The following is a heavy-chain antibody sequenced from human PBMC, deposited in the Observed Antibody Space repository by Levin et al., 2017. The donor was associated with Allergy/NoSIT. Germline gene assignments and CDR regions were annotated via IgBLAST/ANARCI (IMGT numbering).Heavy chain of an antibody. D-gene: IGHD6-13*01. CDR3: AKVRSSRWNYFEY. CDR2: ISGSGGFT. Sequence: GESLKISCAVSGFAFSAYAMHWVRQAPGKGLEWVSIISGSGGFTYYADSVKGRFTSSRDNSGNMVYLQLNNLRAEDTAVYYCAKVRSSRWNYFEYWGHGALVTVSS. CDR1: GFAFSAYA. J-gene: IGHJ4*01. V-gene: IGHV3-23*01.